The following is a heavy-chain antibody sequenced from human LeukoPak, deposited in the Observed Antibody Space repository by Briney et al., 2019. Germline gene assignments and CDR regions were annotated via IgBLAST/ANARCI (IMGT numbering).Heavy chain of an antibody. J-gene: IGHJ4*02. Sequence: SETLSLTCTVSGGSISSYYWSWIRQPAGKGLEWIGRIYTSGSTYYNPSLKSRVTISVDTSKNQFSLKLSSVTAADTAVYYCARLIGYGDYDCDYWGQGTLVTVSS. D-gene: IGHD4-17*01. V-gene: IGHV4-4*07. CDR1: GGSISSYY. CDR2: IYTSGST. CDR3: ARLIGYGDYDCDY.